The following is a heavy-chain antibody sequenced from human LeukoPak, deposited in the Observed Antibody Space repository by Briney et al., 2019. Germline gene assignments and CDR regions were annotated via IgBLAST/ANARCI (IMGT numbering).Heavy chain of an antibody. CDR1: GFTVSTNY. CDR2: IYRGGST. CDR3: ARGGLETAVKYFFDY. J-gene: IGHJ4*02. D-gene: IGHD1-1*01. Sequence: GGSLRLSCTASGFTVSTNYVSWVRQAPGKGLEWVSTIYRGGSTYYADSVKGRFTTSRDNSKNTVYLQINTLRVEDTAVYYCARGGLETAVKYFFDYWGQGTLITVSS. V-gene: IGHV3-66*01.